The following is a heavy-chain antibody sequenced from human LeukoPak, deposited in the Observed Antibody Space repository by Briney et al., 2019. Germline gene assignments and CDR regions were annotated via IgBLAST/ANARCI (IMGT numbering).Heavy chain of an antibody. D-gene: IGHD3-3*01. V-gene: IGHV4-59*01. J-gene: IGHJ4*02. CDR1: GVSISSYY. CDR3: AGAAGYDFWSGYSGFDY. Sequence: SETLSLTCTVSGVSISSYYWSWIRQPPGKGLEWIGYIYYSGSTNYNPSLKSRVTISVDTSKNQFSLKLSSETAADTAVYYCAGAAGYDFWSGYSGFDYWGQGTLVTVSS. CDR2: IYYSGST.